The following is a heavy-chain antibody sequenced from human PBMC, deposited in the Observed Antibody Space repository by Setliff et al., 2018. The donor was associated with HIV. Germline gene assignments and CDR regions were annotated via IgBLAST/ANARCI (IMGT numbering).Heavy chain of an antibody. D-gene: IGHD1-7*01. Sequence: QTGGSLRLSCAASGFTVSSNYMSWVRQALGKGLEWVSVIYGGGTTHYADSVKGRFTISRDNSKNTVYLQMNSLRVEDTAVYYCARVSNNWNYGPIDYWGQGTLVTVSS. CDR3: ARVSNNWNYGPIDY. CDR1: GFTVSSNY. J-gene: IGHJ4*02. V-gene: IGHV3-66*02. CDR2: IYGGGTT.